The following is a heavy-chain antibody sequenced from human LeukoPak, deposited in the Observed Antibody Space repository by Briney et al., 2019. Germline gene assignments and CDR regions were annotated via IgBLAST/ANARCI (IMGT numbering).Heavy chain of an antibody. J-gene: IGHJ4*02. V-gene: IGHV1-18*01. CDR3: ARKSLYSGSPAPNDY. Sequence: GASVKVSCKASGYTFTSYGISWVRQAPGQGLEWMGWISAYNGNTNYAQKIQGRVTMTTDTSTNTAYMELRSLRSDDTAVYYCARKSLYSGSPAPNDYWGQGTLVTVSS. D-gene: IGHD1-26*01. CDR1: GYTFTSYG. CDR2: ISAYNGNT.